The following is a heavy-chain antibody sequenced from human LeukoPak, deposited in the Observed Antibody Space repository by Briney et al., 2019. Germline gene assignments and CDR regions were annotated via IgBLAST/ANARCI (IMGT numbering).Heavy chain of an antibody. J-gene: IGHJ6*03. Sequence: GGSLRLSCAASGFTFSGSAMHWVRQASGKGLEWVGRIGSKANSYATAYAASVKGRFTISRDDSKNTAYLQMNSLKTEDTAVYYCTSLLYSSSWYSPYYYYMDVWGKGTTVTVSS. CDR2: IGSKANSYAT. CDR1: GFTFSGSA. V-gene: IGHV3-73*01. CDR3: TSLLYSSSWYSPYYYYMDV. D-gene: IGHD6-13*01.